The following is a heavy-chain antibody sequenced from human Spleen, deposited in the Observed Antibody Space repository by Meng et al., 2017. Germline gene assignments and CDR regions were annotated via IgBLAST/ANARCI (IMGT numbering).Heavy chain of an antibody. Sequence: QVQLQESGPGLVRPSATLSLTCTVSGGSVSSGSYYWSWIRQPPGKGLEWIGYIYYSGSTNYNPSLKSRVTISVDTSKNQFSLKLSSVTAADTAVYYCARVRRDGYNPDYWGQGTLVTVSS. J-gene: IGHJ4*02. D-gene: IGHD5-24*01. V-gene: IGHV4-61*01. CDR1: GGSVSSGSYY. CDR3: ARVRRDGYNPDY. CDR2: IYYSGST.